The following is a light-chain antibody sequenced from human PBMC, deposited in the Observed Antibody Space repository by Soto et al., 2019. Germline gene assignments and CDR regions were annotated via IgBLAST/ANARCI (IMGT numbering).Light chain of an antibody. CDR2: RNN. J-gene: IGLJ2*01. V-gene: IGLV1-47*01. CDR3: AAWDDSLSGYVV. CDR1: SSNIGSNY. Sequence: QSVLTQPPSASVTPGQRVTISCSGSSSNIGSNYVYWYQQLTGTAPKLLIYRNNQRPSGVPDRFSGSKSGTSASLAISGLRSEDEADYYCAAWDDSLSGYVVFGGGTKVTVL.